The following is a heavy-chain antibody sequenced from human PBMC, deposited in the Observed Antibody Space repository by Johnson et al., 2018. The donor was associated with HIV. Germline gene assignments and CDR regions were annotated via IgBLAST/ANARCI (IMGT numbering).Heavy chain of an antibody. V-gene: IGHV3-30-3*01. D-gene: IGHD3-3*01. Sequence: QVQLVESGGGLVQRGGSLRLSCAASEFTFSSYAMHWVRQAPGKGLEWVAVILYDGSNKYYADSVKGRFTISRDNSKNTLYLQMNSLRAEDTAVYYCAKDSTYYDSGCAFDIWGQGTMVTVSS. CDR1: EFTFSSYA. CDR3: AKDSTYYDSGCAFDI. J-gene: IGHJ3*02. CDR2: ILYDGSNK.